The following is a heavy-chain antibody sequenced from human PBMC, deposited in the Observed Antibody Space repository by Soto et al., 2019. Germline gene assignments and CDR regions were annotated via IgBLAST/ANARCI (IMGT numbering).Heavy chain of an antibody. D-gene: IGHD3-3*01. CDR2: MFHSGGA. CDR1: DGSISTYDW. J-gene: IGHJ4*02. Sequence: SETLSLTCVVSDGSISTYDWWTWVRQPPGKGLEWIGKMFHSGGADYSPSLKSRVTISADSSKNHFSLRLTAVTAADTAVYYCATGNVDSMLEYWGQGTLVTVSS. CDR3: ATGNVDSMLEY. V-gene: IGHV4-4*02.